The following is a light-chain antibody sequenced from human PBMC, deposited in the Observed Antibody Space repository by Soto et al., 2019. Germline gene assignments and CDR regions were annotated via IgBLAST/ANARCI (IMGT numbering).Light chain of an antibody. Sequence: VVMTQSPLSLAVTLGQTASISCRSSQSLVSSDGLTYFNWFHQRPGQSPRRLIYKVSNRDSGVPDRFTGSGSGTDFTLTISRGEAEDVGIYYCMQGSHWATFGQGTKLEIK. J-gene: IGKJ2*01. CDR3: MQGSHWAT. V-gene: IGKV2-30*01. CDR1: QSLVSSDGLTY. CDR2: KVS.